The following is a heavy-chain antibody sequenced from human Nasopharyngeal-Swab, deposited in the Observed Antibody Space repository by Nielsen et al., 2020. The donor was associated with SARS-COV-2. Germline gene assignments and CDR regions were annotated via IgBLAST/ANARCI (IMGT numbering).Heavy chain of an antibody. V-gene: IGHV3-33*01. D-gene: IGHD4-23*01. CDR1: GFTFSSYG. CDR3: ARDAQVVTKPFDY. CDR2: IWYDGSNK. Sequence: GGSLRLSCAASGFTFSSYGMHWVRQAPGKGLEWVAVIWYDGSNKYYADSVKGRFTISRDNSKNTLYLQMNSLRAEDTAVYYCARDAQVVTKPFDYWGQGTLVTVSS. J-gene: IGHJ4*02.